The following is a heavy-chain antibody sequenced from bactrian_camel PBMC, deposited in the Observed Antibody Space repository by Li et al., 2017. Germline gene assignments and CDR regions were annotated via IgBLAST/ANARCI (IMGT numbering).Heavy chain of an antibody. J-gene: IGHJ4*01. CDR1: GIAYFQCT. CDR3: ALIYYGFRLPDY. Sequence: HVQLVESGGGLVQAGGSLKLSCVGSGIAYFQCTMDWVRQAPGKGLEWVSGINRAGDMTDYADSVKGRFTMFRDNRKNTLYLQLNSLKTEDTAMYYCALIYYGFRLPDYWGQGTQVTVS. D-gene: IGHD3*01. V-gene: IGHV3S1*01. CDR2: INRAGDMT.